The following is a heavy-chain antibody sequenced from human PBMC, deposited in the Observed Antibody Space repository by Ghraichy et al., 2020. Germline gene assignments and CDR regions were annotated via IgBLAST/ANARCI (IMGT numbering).Heavy chain of an antibody. CDR1: GFTFSSYS. D-gene: IGHD2-2*02. V-gene: IGHV3-23*01. J-gene: IGHJ3*02. CDR2: ISSSGDTT. Sequence: GGSLRLSCAASGFTFSSYSMTWVRQAPGKGLEWVATISSSGDTTYYEDSVKGRFTISRDNSKNTLYLQMNSLRVGDTAIYFCAKFYTIDWHRDAVHIWGQGTTVTVSS. CDR3: AKFYTIDWHRDAVHI.